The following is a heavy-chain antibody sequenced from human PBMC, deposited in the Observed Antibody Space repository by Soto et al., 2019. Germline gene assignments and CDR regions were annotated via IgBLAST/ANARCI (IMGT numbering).Heavy chain of an antibody. CDR1: GGSISSYY. V-gene: IGHV4-59*01. Sequence: SETLSLTCTVSGGSISSYYWSWIRQPPGKGLEWIGYIYYSRSTNYNPSLKRRVTISVDTSKNQFSLKLSSVTAADTAVYYCARDAYSSSSRFHLDPWGQGTLVTVSS. CDR2: IYYSRST. CDR3: ARDAYSSSSRFHLDP. D-gene: IGHD6-6*01. J-gene: IGHJ5*02.